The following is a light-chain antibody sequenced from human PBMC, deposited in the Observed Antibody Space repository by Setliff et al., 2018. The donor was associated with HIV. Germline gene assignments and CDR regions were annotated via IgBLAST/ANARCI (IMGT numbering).Light chain of an antibody. CDR3: LQDYNYPPT. V-gene: IGKV1-6*01. CDR1: QGSRNN. J-gene: IGKJ1*01. CDR2: AAS. Sequence: AIQMTLSPSSLSASVGDRVTITCRASQGSRNNLGWYQQKPGKAPKLLIYAASSLHSGVPSRFSGSGSGTDFTLTISSLQPEDFATYYCLQDYNYPPTFGQGTKVDIK.